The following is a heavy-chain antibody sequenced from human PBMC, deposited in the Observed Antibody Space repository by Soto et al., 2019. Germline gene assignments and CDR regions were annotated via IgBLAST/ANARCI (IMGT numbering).Heavy chain of an antibody. D-gene: IGHD6-13*01. CDR1: GFTFSNYA. J-gene: IGHJ5*02. CDR3: AKDVYSSPGWCDP. Sequence: EVQLLESGGGLVPPGGSLRLSCAASGFTFSNYAMNWVRQAPGKGLEWVSVISGSGGSTYYADSVKGRFTISRDNSKNTLFLQMNSLRAEDTAMYYCAKDVYSSPGWCDPWGQGTLVTVSS. CDR2: ISGSGGST. V-gene: IGHV3-23*01.